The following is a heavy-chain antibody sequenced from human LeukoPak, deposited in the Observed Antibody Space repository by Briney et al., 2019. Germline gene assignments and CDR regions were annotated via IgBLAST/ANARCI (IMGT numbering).Heavy chain of an antibody. J-gene: IGHJ4*02. D-gene: IGHD4-17*01. V-gene: IGHV3-53*01. Sequence: GSLRLSCAASGFTVSSNYMSWVRQAPGKGLEWASVIYSGGSTYYADSVKRRFTISRDNSKNTLYLQMNSLRAEDTAVYYYARELGLRGDYWGQGTLVTVSS. CDR3: ARELGLRGDY. CDR2: IYSGGST. CDR1: GFTVSSNY.